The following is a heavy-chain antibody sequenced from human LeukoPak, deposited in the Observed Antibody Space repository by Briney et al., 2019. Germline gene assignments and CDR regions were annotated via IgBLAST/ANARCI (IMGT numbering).Heavy chain of an antibody. Sequence: GESLKISCQGSGYSFTSYWISWVRQMPGKGLEWMGIIYPGDSDTRYSPSFQGQVTIPADKSISTAYLQGSSLKASDAAMYHCARLYGYSYGYYYFDYWGQGTLVTVSS. CDR2: IYPGDSDT. D-gene: IGHD5-18*01. CDR1: GYSFTSYW. J-gene: IGHJ4*02. V-gene: IGHV5-51*01. CDR3: ARLYGYSYGYYYFDY.